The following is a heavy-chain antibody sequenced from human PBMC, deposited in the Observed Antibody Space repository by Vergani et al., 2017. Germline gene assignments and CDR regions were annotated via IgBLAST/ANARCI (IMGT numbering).Heavy chain of an antibody. Sequence: VQLVQSGAEVKKPGSSVKVSCRVSGGTFGNKAFSWVRQAPGEGLQWMGRIVPVIGTANYAQRFQGRITITADESTSTAYMTLTNLASTDTAVYFCAREGKYYDILSGLNWFDPWGPGTLVTVSS. D-gene: IGHD3-9*01. V-gene: IGHV1-69*11. CDR1: GGTFGNKA. CDR3: AREGKYYDILSGLNWFDP. CDR2: IVPVIGTA. J-gene: IGHJ5*02.